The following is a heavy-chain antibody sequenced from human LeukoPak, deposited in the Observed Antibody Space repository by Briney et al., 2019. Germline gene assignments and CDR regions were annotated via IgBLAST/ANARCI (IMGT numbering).Heavy chain of an antibody. Sequence: GSLRLSCAASGFTFSSYWMTWVRQAPGKGLEWVANIRDDGSEKYYVDSVKGRFTISRDNAKNSLYLRMNSLRAEDTAVYYCARETSSRYFDYWGQGTLVTVSS. CDR3: ARETSSRYFDY. J-gene: IGHJ4*02. CDR1: GFTFSSYW. CDR2: IRDDGSEK. V-gene: IGHV3-7*01.